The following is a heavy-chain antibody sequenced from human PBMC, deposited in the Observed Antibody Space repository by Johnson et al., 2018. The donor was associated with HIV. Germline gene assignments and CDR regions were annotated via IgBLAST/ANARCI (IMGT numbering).Heavy chain of an antibody. Sequence: VQLVESGGGVVQPGRSLRLSCAASGFTFSSYAMHWVRPAPGKGLEWVAVISYDGSNKYYADSVKGRFTISRDNSKNTLYLQMNSLRAEDTAVYYCARGVDGAFDIWGQGTMVTVSS. V-gene: IGHV3-30-3*01. D-gene: IGHD3-10*01. J-gene: IGHJ3*02. CDR3: ARGVDGAFDI. CDR1: GFTFSSYA. CDR2: ISYDGSNK.